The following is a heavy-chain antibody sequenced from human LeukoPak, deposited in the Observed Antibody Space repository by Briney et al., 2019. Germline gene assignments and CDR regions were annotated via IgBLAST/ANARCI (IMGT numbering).Heavy chain of an antibody. Sequence: PSQTLSLTCAVSGGSISSGGYSWSWIRQPPGKGLEWIGYIYYSGSTNYNPSLKSRVTISVDTSKNQFSLKLSSVTAADTAVYYCARHDFSSGWTRMGYWGQGTLVTVSS. CDR1: GGSISSGGYS. V-gene: IGHV4-30-4*07. CDR3: ARHDFSSGWTRMGY. D-gene: IGHD6-19*01. CDR2: IYYSGST. J-gene: IGHJ4*02.